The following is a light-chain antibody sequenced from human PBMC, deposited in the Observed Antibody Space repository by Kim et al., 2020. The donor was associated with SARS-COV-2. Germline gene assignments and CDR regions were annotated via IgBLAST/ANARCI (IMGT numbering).Light chain of an antibody. Sequence: GQALTIPGTGSKSDVGGYLYVSWLQFQPDKAPKLIIYDVSKRPSEVSSRFSGPRSGNTASLTISGLQTEDESEYFCSAYSSDTSLVFGGGTQLTVL. CDR3: SAYSSDTSLV. V-gene: IGLV2-14*03. CDR1: KSDVGGYLY. CDR2: DVS. J-gene: IGLJ2*01.